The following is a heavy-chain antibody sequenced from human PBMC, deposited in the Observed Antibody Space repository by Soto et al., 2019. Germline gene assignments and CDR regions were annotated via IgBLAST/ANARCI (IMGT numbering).Heavy chain of an antibody. J-gene: IGHJ5*02. CDR2: INHSGST. V-gene: IGHV4-34*01. CDR1: GGSFSGYY. D-gene: IGHD6-13*01. Sequence: QVQLQQWGAGLLKPSETLSLTCAVYGGSFSGYYWSWIRQPPGTGLEWIGEINHSGSTNYNPSLKSRVTIPVDPSENQFSTKLSPVTAADTAVYYCATPGIAFNKLETWGQGSLVTVSS. CDR3: ATPGIAFNKLET.